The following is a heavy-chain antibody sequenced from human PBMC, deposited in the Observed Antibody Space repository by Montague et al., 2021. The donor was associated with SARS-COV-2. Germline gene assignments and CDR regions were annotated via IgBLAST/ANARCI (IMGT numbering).Heavy chain of an antibody. Sequence: TLSLTCTVSGGSISSGGYCWNWIRQYPGKGLEWIGHIYNSGTTSYSPSLRSRATISIDTSKNLFSLKLTSVTAADTAVYYCARTVLYSGYDYSWFDPWGQGTPVTVSS. V-gene: IGHV4-31*03. D-gene: IGHD5-12*01. J-gene: IGHJ5*02. CDR3: ARTVLYSGYDYSWFDP. CDR1: GGSISSGGYC. CDR2: IYNSGTT.